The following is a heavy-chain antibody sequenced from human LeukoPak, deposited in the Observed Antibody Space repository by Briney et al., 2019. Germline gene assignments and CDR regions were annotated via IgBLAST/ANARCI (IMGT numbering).Heavy chain of an antibody. Sequence: PGGSLRLSCAASGFTFSGSALHWVRQVSGKGLEWVGRIKSKPNNYATAYAASVKGRFTISRDDSKNTAYLQMSSLKTEDTAVYYCSRPGIVGASTAYMDVWGKGTTVTVSS. CDR1: GFTFSGSA. CDR3: SRPGIVGASTAYMDV. V-gene: IGHV3-73*01. CDR2: IKSKPNNYAT. J-gene: IGHJ6*03. D-gene: IGHD1-26*01.